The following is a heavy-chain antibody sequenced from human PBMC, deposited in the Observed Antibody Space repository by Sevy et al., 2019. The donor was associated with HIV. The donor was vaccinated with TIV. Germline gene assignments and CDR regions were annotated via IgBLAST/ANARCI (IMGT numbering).Heavy chain of an antibody. CDR3: ARDRCTDGVCFRSGYFDY. V-gene: IGHV3-30*04. Sequence: GGSLRLSCAASGFTFGNHAIHWVRQAPGKGLEWVAIISFDGRNEHYADSVKGRFTISRDNSKNTVYLQMTRLRIEDTAVYYCARDRCTDGVCFRSGYFDYWGQGTLVTVSS. CDR1: GFTFGNHA. J-gene: IGHJ4*01. CDR2: ISFDGRNE. D-gene: IGHD2-8*01.